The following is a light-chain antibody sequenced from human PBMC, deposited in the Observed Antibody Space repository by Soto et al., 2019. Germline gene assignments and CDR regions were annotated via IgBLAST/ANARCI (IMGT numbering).Light chain of an antibody. CDR2: KAS. Sequence: DIQMTQSPSTLSASVGDRVTITCRASQSISSWLAWYQQKPGKAPKLLIYKASSLESGIQSRFSGSGSGTEFTLTISSLQPDDVATSYCQQFTNYPWTFGQGTRVEIK. CDR1: QSISSW. V-gene: IGKV1-5*03. J-gene: IGKJ1*01. CDR3: QQFTNYPWT.